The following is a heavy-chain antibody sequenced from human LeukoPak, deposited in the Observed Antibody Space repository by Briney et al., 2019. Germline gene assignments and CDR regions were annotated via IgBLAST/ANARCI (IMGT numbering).Heavy chain of an antibody. CDR2: IYYSGST. D-gene: IGHD2-2*01. Sequence: SETLSLTCTVSGGFISSYYWSWIRQPPGKGLEWIGYIYYSGSTNYNPSLKSRVTISVDTSKNQFSLNLNSVTAADTAIYYCATHVSIVAPATLNYGDNWFDPWGQGTLVIVSS. V-gene: IGHV4-59*08. CDR3: ATHVSIVAPATLNYGDNWFDP. J-gene: IGHJ5*02. CDR1: GGFISSYY.